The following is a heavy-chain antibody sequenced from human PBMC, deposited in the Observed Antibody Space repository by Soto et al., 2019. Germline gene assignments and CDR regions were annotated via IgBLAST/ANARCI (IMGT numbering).Heavy chain of an antibody. CDR2: IYPGDSDT. D-gene: IGHD2-2*01. CDR3: ARHEGIVVVPAAISGMDV. V-gene: IGHV5-51*01. J-gene: IGHJ6*02. CDR1: GYSFTSYW. Sequence: GESLKISCKGSGYSFTSYWIGWVRQMPGKGLEWMGIIYPGDSDTRYSQSFQGQVTISADKSISTAYLQWSSLKASDTAMYYCARHEGIVVVPAAISGMDVWGQGTTVTVSS.